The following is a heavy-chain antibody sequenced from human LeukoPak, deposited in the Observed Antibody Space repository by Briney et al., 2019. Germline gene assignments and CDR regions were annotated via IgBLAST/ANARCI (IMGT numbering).Heavy chain of an antibody. D-gene: IGHD3-10*01. CDR2: ISGSGSTI. CDR3: ARDRWFGSGRYYGMDV. J-gene: IGHJ6*04. Sequence: GGSLRLSCAASGFTFSSYEMNWVRQAPGKGLEWVSYISGSGSTIYYADSVKGRFTISRDNAKNSLYLQMNSLRAEDTAVYYCARDRWFGSGRYYGMDVWGKGTTVTVSS. CDR1: GFTFSSYE. V-gene: IGHV3-48*03.